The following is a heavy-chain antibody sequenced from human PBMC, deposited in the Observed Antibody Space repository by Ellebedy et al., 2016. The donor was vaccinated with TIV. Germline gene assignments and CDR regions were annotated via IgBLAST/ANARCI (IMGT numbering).Heavy chain of an antibody. CDR1: GYTFTGYY. D-gene: IGHD1-26*01. J-gene: IGHJ4*02. Sequence: ASVKVSCXPSGYTFTGYYMHWVRQPPGQGLEWMGWINPNSGGTNYAQKFQGRVTMTRDTSISTAYMELRRLRSDDTAVYYCARAPRIVGATTGIDYWGQGTLVTVSS. CDR2: INPNSGGT. CDR3: ARAPRIVGATTGIDY. V-gene: IGHV1-2*02.